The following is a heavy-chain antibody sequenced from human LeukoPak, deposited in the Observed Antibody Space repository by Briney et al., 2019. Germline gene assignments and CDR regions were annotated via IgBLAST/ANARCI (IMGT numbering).Heavy chain of an antibody. CDR1: GFTFSSYA. Sequence: GGSLRLSCAASGFTFSSYAMSWVRQAPGKGLEWVSAISGSGGSTYYADSVKGRFTISRDNAKNSVYLQMNSLRAEDTAVYYCGSSGSYYWFDPWGQGTLVTVSS. J-gene: IGHJ5*02. CDR3: GSSGSYYWFDP. V-gene: IGHV3-23*01. D-gene: IGHD3-10*01. CDR2: ISGSGGST.